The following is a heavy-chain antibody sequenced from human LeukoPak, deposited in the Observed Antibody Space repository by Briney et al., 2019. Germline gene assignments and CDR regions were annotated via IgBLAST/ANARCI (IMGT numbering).Heavy chain of an antibody. J-gene: IGHJ3*02. Sequence: GGSLRLSCAASGFTFSSYAMSWVRQAPGKGLEWVSAISGSGGSTYYADSVKGRFTISRDNAKNSLYLQMNSLRAEDTAVYYCAKGIYYGSGSYGAFDIWGQGTMVTVSS. D-gene: IGHD3-10*01. CDR2: ISGSGGST. V-gene: IGHV3-23*01. CDR3: AKGIYYGSGSYGAFDI. CDR1: GFTFSSYA.